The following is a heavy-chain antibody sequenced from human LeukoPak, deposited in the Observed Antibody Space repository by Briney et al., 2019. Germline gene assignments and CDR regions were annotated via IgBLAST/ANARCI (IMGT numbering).Heavy chain of an antibody. Sequence: GGSLRLSCAASGFTFSDYYMSWIRQAPGKGLEWVSYISSSGSTIYYADSVKGRFTISRDNAKNSLYLQMNSLRAEDTAVYYCARDLSITMIRGVTFDYWGQGALVTVSS. J-gene: IGHJ4*02. CDR2: ISSSGSTI. CDR3: ARDLSITMIRGVTFDY. CDR1: GFTFSDYY. D-gene: IGHD3-10*01. V-gene: IGHV3-11*01.